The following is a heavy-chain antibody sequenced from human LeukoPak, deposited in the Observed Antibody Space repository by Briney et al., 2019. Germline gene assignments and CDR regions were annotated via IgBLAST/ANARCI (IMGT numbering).Heavy chain of an antibody. Sequence: GGSLRLSCAASGFTFSSYAMHWVRQAPGKGLESVSSIRSNSRGINYADSVKGRFTISRDNDKNTVFLEMNSLRAEDTAVYYCARDGASIDDQYYGLDVWGQGTTVTVSS. V-gene: IGHV3-21*06. J-gene: IGHJ6*02. D-gene: IGHD1-1*01. CDR3: ARDGASIDDQYYGLDV. CDR1: GFTFSSYA. CDR2: IRSNSRGI.